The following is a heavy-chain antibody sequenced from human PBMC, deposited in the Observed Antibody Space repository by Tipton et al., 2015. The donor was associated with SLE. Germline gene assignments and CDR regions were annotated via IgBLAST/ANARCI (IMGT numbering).Heavy chain of an antibody. V-gene: IGHV4-59*01. CDR2: IYYSGST. CDR3: VKGGWFWNFDL. CDR1: GGSISSYY. J-gene: IGHJ2*01. Sequence: LRLSCTVSGGSISSYYWSWIRQPPGKGLEWIGYIYYSGSTYYNPSLKSRVTISVDTSKNQFSLKLSSVTAADTAIYYCVKGGWFWNFDLWGRGTLVTVSS. D-gene: IGHD6-19*01.